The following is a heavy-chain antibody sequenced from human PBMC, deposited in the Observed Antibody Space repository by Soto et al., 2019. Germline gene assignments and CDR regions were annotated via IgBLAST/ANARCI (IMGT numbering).Heavy chain of an antibody. J-gene: IGHJ3*01. CDR3: SGDRGYKEV. D-gene: IGHD1-1*01. CDR1: GFTFSNAW. Sequence: EVQLVESGGGLVKPGGSLRLSCAASGFTFSNAWMNWVRQAPGKGLEWVGRIKSKTDGGTTDYAAPVKGRFTISRDDSKHTLSLQINSMKTEDTAGYYCSGDRGYKEVWGQGTMVTVSS. CDR2: IKSKTDGGTT. V-gene: IGHV3-15*07.